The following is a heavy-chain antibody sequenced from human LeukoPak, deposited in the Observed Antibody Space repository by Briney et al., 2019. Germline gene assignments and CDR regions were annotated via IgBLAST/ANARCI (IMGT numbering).Heavy chain of an antibody. Sequence: GASVKVSCKASGYTFTGYYMHWVRQAPGQGLEWMGWINPNSGGTNYAQKFQGRVTMTRDTSISTAYMELSRLRSDDTAVYYCARGPGVVPGKQPKNFDYWGQGTLVTVSS. J-gene: IGHJ4*02. V-gene: IGHV1-2*02. CDR2: INPNSGGT. CDR1: GYTFTGYY. CDR3: ARGPGVVPGKQPKNFDY. D-gene: IGHD2-2*01.